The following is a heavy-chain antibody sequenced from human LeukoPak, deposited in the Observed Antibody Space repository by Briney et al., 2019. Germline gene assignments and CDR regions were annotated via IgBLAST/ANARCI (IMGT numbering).Heavy chain of an antibody. Sequence: PSETLSLTCAVYGGSFSGYYWTWIRQPPGKGLEWIGEINHSGSTSYNPSLKSRVTISVDTSKNQFSLKLSSVTAADTAVYYCARDFGYGDYFFDDWGQGTLVTVSS. D-gene: IGHD4-17*01. CDR1: GGSFSGYY. V-gene: IGHV4-34*01. CDR2: INHSGST. CDR3: ARDFGYGDYFFDD. J-gene: IGHJ4*02.